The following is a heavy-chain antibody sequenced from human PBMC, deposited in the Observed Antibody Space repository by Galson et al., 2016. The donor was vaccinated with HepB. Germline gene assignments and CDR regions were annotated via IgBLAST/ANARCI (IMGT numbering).Heavy chain of an antibody. D-gene: IGHD3-10*02. CDR3: ARGKSVRVVGYYYYYGMDV. V-gene: IGHV4-34*01. Sequence: ETLSLTCAVYGGSFSGYYWSWIRQPPGKGLEWIGKINHSGSSNYNPSLKSRVTISVDTSKSQFSLELTSVTAADTAVYYCARGKSVRVVGYYYYYGMDVWGQGTTVTV. CDR1: GGSFSGYY. CDR2: INHSGSS. J-gene: IGHJ6*02.